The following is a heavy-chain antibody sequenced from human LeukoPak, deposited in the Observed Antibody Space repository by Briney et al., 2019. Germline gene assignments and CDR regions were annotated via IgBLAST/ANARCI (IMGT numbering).Heavy chain of an antibody. Sequence: ASVKVSCKASGYTFTGYYMHWVRQAPGQGLEWMGWINPNSGDTNYAQKFQGRVTMTRDTSISTAYMVLSGLRSDDTAVYYCASARWSGQSADFDYWGQGTLVTVSS. J-gene: IGHJ4*02. D-gene: IGHD2-15*01. CDR1: GYTFTGYY. V-gene: IGHV1-2*02. CDR2: INPNSGDT. CDR3: ASARWSGQSADFDY.